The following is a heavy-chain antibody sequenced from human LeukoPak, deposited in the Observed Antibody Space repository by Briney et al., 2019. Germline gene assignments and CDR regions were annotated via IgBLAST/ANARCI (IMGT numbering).Heavy chain of an antibody. Sequence: GGSLRLSCAASRFTFSNYEMNWVRQAPGKGLEWVSYIHGSGRVIHYADSVKGRFTISRDNAKNSLYLQMNSLRAEDTAVYYCVKESPDPFDSWGQGTQVTVSS. CDR1: RFTFSNYE. D-gene: IGHD1-14*01. V-gene: IGHV3-48*03. CDR3: VKESPDPFDS. J-gene: IGHJ4*02. CDR2: IHGSGRVI.